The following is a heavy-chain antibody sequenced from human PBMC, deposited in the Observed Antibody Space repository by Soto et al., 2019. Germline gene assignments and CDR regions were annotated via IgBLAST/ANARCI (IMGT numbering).Heavy chain of an antibody. V-gene: IGHV1-18*01. CDR1: GYTFTSYG. J-gene: IGHJ3*02. CDR2: ISAYNGNT. CDR3: ARDYTSTSSGDAFDI. Sequence: QVQLVQSGAEVKKPGASVKVSCKASGYTFTSYGISWVRQAPGQGLEWMGWISAYNGNTNYAQKLHGRVTMTTDTSTSTAYMELRSLRSADTAVYYCARDYTSTSSGDAFDIWGQGTMVTVSS. D-gene: IGHD2-2*01.